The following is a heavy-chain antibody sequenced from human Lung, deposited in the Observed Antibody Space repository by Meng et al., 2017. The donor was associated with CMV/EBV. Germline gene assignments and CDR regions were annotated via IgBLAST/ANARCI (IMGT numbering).Heavy chain of an antibody. J-gene: IGHJ6*02. Sequence: GESLKISCAASGFTVSDNYMSWVRQAPGKGLEWVSAIYSGGSTYYADSVKGRFTISRDNSKNTLYLQMNSLRAEDTAVYYCARDLEWFGSGGYFGMDVWGQGTTVTVSS. CDR2: IYSGGST. CDR3: ARDLEWFGSGGYFGMDV. CDR1: GFTVSDNY. V-gene: IGHV3-66*02. D-gene: IGHD3-10*01.